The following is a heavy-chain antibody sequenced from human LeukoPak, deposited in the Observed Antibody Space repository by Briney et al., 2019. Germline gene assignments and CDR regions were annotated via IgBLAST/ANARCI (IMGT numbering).Heavy chain of an antibody. CDR2: IHYSGNT. D-gene: IGHD3-10*01. CDR3: ARGYGSGNNWFDP. Sequence: SETLSLTCTVASGSISSTTFYCGWIRQPPGKGLQRIASIHYSGNTYYNPSLRSRVTTFVDTSKNQIFLKLSSVVAADTAVYYCARGYGSGNNWFDPWGQGTLVTVSS. CDR1: SGSISSTTFY. V-gene: IGHV4-39*01. J-gene: IGHJ5*02.